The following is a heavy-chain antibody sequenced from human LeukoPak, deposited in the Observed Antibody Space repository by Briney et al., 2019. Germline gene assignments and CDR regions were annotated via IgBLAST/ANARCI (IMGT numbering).Heavy chain of an antibody. Sequence: SETLSLTCTVSGDSVSSPSYSWGWIRQPPGKGLEFIGSVYDSGSTYDNPSLKSRVTISVDTSKNQFSLNLSSVTAADTAVYYCARVPQGEWLLSPKIMDVWGKGTTVTVSS. CDR3: ARVPQGEWLLSPKIMDV. D-gene: IGHD3-3*01. J-gene: IGHJ6*03. CDR1: GDSVSSPSYS. CDR2: VYDSGST. V-gene: IGHV4-39*07.